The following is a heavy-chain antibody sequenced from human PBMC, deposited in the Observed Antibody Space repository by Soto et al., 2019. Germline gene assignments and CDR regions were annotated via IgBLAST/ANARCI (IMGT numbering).Heavy chain of an antibody. D-gene: IGHD7-27*01. CDR3: AKDHRKLTGPPQH. CDR1: GFTFSSYA. CDR2: ISGSGGST. Sequence: GGSLRLSCAASGFTFSSYAMSWVRQSPGKGLEWVSAISGSGGSTYYADSVKGRFTISRDNSKNTLYLQMNSLRAEDTAVYYCAKDHRKLTGPPQHWGQGTLVTVSS. J-gene: IGHJ1*01. V-gene: IGHV3-23*01.